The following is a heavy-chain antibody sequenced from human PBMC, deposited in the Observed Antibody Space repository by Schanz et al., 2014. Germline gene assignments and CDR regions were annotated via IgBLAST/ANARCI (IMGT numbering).Heavy chain of an antibody. Sequence: EVQLVESGGGLVQPGGSLRLSCAASGFTFSSYSMNWVRQAPGKGLEWVSYISSSSSTRYYADSVKGRFTISRDNSNKTVDLQMNSLRAEDTALYYCVRDELLWFGEVLSLDYWGQGTLVTVSS. CDR1: GFTFSSYS. CDR3: VRDELLWFGEVLSLDY. J-gene: IGHJ4*02. CDR2: ISSSSSTR. D-gene: IGHD3-10*01. V-gene: IGHV3-48*04.